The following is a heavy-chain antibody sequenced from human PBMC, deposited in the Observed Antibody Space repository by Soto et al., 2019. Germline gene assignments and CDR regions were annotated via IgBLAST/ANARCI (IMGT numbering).Heavy chain of an antibody. CDR1: GFTFSSYG. V-gene: IGHV3-30*18. J-gene: IGHJ4*02. CDR2: ISYDGSNK. D-gene: IGHD3-22*01. CDR3: AKSYDSSGYLFLCHY. Sequence: PGGSLRLSCAASGFTFSSYGMHWVRQAPGKGLEWVAVISYDGSNKYYADSVKGRFTISRDNSKNTLYLQMNSLRAEDTAVYYCAKSYDSSGYLFLCHYWGQGTLVTVSS.